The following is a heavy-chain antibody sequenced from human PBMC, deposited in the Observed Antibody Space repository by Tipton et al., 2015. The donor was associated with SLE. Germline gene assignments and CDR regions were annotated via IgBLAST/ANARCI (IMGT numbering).Heavy chain of an antibody. D-gene: IGHD3-10*01. J-gene: IGHJ6*03. CDR2: INNRGST. Sequence: TLSLTCAVYGGSFSGYYWSWIRQPPGKGLVWNGEINNRGSTNYNPSLKSRVTISVDTSRNQFSLKLSSVTAADTAVYFCARGTWVGRNYFYQSYMDVWGKGTSITVSS. CDR1: GGSFSGYY. CDR3: ARGTWVGRNYFYQSYMDV. V-gene: IGHV4-34*01.